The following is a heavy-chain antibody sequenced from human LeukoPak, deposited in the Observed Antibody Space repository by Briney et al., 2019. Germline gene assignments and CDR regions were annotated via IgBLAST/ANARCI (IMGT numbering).Heavy chain of an antibody. V-gene: IGHV4-59*01. Sequence: SETLSLTCTVSGASFSSYYWSWLRQPPGKGLEWIAYIFYNGNTKYNPSLKSRVTISVDTSKTQFSLKVTSVTAADTAVYYCARSPKGIDSWGQGTLVTVSS. CDR1: GASFSSYY. CDR3: ARSPKGIDS. J-gene: IGHJ4*02. CDR2: IFYNGNT. D-gene: IGHD3-10*01.